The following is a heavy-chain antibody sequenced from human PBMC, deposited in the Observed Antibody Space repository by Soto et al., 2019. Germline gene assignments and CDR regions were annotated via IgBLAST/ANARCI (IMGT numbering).Heavy chain of an antibody. V-gene: IGHV3-30*18. CDR1: GFTFSNYG. Sequence: QVQLVESGGGVVQPGRSLRLSCAGSGFTFSNYGLHWVRQAPGKRLEWVAVISYDGSHKYYADSVKGRFTMYRENSNNLLYLQMDSLRAEGTTVSYCAKDGAPRYCGRSSCHPAGAYWGQGTLVTVSS. D-gene: IGHD2-15*01. CDR3: AKDGAPRYCGRSSCHPAGAY. CDR2: ISYDGSHK. J-gene: IGHJ4*02.